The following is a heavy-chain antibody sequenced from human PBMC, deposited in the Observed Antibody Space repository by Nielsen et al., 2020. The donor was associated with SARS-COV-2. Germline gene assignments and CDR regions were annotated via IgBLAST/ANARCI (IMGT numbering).Heavy chain of an antibody. CDR3: ATSGVLRFLGGFDP. Sequence: ASVKVSCKASGYTFTGYYMHWVRQAPGQGLEWMGRINPNSGGTNYAQKFQGRVIMTRDTSISTAYMELSRLRSDDTAVYYCATSGVLRFLGGFDPWGQGTLVTVSS. D-gene: IGHD3-3*01. CDR1: GYTFTGYY. J-gene: IGHJ5*02. V-gene: IGHV1-2*06. CDR2: INPNSGGT.